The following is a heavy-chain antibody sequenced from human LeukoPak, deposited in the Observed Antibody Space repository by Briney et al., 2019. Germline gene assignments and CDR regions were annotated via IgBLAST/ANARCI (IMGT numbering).Heavy chain of an antibody. J-gene: IGHJ6*03. D-gene: IGHD1-26*01. CDR3: AREGRGWELPPYYYYYMDV. V-gene: IGHV4-61*02. CDR2: IYTSGST. CDR1: GGSISSGSYY. Sequence: SETLSLTCTVSGGSISSGSYYWSWIRQPAGKGLEWIGRIYTSGSTNYNPSLKSRVTMSVDTSKNQFSLKLSSVTAADTAVYYCAREGRGWELPPYYYYYMDVWGKGTTVTVSS.